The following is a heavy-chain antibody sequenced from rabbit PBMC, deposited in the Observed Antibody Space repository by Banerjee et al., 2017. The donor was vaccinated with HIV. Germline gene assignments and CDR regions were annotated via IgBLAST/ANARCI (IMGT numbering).Heavy chain of an antibody. J-gene: IGHJ4*01. D-gene: IGHD4-1*01. Sequence: QEQLEESGGDLVKPEGSLTLTCTASGFSFISNAMCWVRQAPGKGLEWIACINTSSGNTVYATWAKGRFTISKTSWTTVTLQMTSLTAADTASYFCARDLAGVIGWNFNLWGPGTLVTVS. V-gene: IGHV1S45*01. CDR3: ARDLAGVIGWNFNL. CDR2: INTSSGNT. CDR1: GFSFISNA.